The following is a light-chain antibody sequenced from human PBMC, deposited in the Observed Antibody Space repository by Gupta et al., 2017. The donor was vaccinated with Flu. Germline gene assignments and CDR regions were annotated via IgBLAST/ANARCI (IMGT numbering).Light chain of an antibody. CDR1: QNIGND. CDR3: LQHNSFPFT. V-gene: IGKV1-17*01. Sequence: PSPLPASVGDRITITCRASQNIGNDLGWYQQRPGKAPRRLIYSASSLQSEVPSRFSGSGSGTEFTLTISRLQPEDFATYFCLQHNSFPFTFGPGTKVDIK. CDR2: SAS. J-gene: IGKJ3*01.